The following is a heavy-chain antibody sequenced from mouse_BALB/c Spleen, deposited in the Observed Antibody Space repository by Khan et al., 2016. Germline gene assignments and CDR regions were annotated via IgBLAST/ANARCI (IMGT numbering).Heavy chain of an antibody. J-gene: IGHJ2*01. CDR2: INTYTGEP. CDR1: GYTFTNYG. Sequence: QIQLVQSGPELKKPGETVKISCKASGYTFTNYGMNWVKQAPGKGLKWMGWINTYTGEPTYADDFKGRFAFSLETSASTAYLQINNLKHEETATDCCAREGTTVGDYWGQGTTLTVSS. V-gene: IGHV9-3-1*01. CDR3: AREGTTVGDY. D-gene: IGHD1-1*01.